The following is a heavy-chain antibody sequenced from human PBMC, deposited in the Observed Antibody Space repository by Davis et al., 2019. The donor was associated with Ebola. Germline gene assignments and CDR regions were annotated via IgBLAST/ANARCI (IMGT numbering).Heavy chain of an antibody. V-gene: IGHV1-3*04. D-gene: IGHD6-19*01. CDR2: INTGNGNT. Sequence: ASVKVSCKASGYTFTSYAMHWVRQAPGQRLEWMGWINTGNGNTKYSQKFQGRVTITRDTSASTAYMELSSLRSEDTAVYYCARVAVAVDYYYYYYGMDVWGQGTTVTVSS. CDR3: ARVAVAVDYYYYYYGMDV. CDR1: GYTFTSYA. J-gene: IGHJ6*02.